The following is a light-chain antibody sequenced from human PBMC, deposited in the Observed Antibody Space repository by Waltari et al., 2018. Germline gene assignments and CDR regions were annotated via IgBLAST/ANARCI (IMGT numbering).Light chain of an antibody. CDR2: DVS. V-gene: IGLV2-14*01. CDR3: SSYTSSSTLV. CDR1: NSDVGTYNY. J-gene: IGLJ3*02. Sequence: QSALTQPASVSGSPGQWITISCTGRNSDVGTYNYVSWYQQDPGKAPKLMIYDVSKRPSGVSERFSGSKSGNTASLTISGLQAEDEADYYCSSYTSSSTLVFGGGTKVTVL.